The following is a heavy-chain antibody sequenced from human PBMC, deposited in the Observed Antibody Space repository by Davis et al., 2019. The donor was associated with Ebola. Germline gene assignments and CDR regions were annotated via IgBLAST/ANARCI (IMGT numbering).Heavy chain of an antibody. D-gene: IGHD6-25*01. CDR1: GGSITSDEYY. Sequence: MPSETLSLTCTVSGGSITSDEYYWSWIRQPPGKGLEWIGEINHRGSTNYHPSLKSRVTISVDTSKIQFSLKLSSVTAADTAVYYCARVLSGYYYFYMDVWGKGTTVTVSS. V-gene: IGHV4-34*01. J-gene: IGHJ6*03. CDR2: INHRGST. CDR3: ARVLSGYYYFYMDV.